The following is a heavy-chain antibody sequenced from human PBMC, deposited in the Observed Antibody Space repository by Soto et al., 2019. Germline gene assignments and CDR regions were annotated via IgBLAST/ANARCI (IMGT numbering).Heavy chain of an antibody. CDR1: GGSISSYY. V-gene: IGHV4-59*01. D-gene: IGHD2-2*01. J-gene: IGHJ5*02. Sequence: SETLSLTCTVSGGSISSYYWSWIRQPPGKGLEWIGNIYYSGSTNYNPSLKSRVTISVDTSKNQFSLKLSSVTAADTAVYYCAGYCSSTSCWGRWFDPWGQGTLVTVSS. CDR3: AGYCSSTSCWGRWFDP. CDR2: IYYSGST.